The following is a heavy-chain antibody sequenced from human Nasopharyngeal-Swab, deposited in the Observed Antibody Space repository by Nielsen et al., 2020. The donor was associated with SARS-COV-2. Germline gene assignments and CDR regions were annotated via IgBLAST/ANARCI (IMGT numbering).Heavy chain of an antibody. CDR2: INHSGST. CDR1: GGSFSGYY. D-gene: IGHD5-12*01. V-gene: IGHV4-34*01. Sequence: SETLSLTCAVYGGSFSGYYWSWIRQPPGKGLEWIGEINHSGSTNYNSSLKSRVTISVDTSKNQFSLKLSSVTAADTAVYYCARALSGYDKAYYYYGMDVWGQGTTVTVSS. J-gene: IGHJ6*02. CDR3: ARALSGYDKAYYYYGMDV.